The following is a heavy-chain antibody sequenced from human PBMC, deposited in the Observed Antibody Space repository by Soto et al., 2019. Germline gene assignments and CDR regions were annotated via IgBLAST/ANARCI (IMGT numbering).Heavy chain of an antibody. J-gene: IGHJ4*02. Sequence: SETLSLTCAVSGGSISSSHWWNWVRQPPGKGLEWIGKIYHSGSTNYNPSLKNRVTISVDKSNNQFSLRLSSVTAADTAVYFCVTSLNYDFWRDGGRHYYFDYWGQGTLVTVSS. CDR3: VTSLNYDFWRDGGRHYYFDY. CDR2: IYHSGST. V-gene: IGHV4-4*02. D-gene: IGHD3-3*01. CDR1: GGSISSSHW.